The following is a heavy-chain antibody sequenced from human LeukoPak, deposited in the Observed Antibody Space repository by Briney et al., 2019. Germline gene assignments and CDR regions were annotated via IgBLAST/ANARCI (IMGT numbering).Heavy chain of an antibody. J-gene: IGHJ4*02. Sequence: GGSLRLSCAASGFTFSSYSMNWVRQAPGKGLEWVSYISSSSSTIYYADSVKGRFTISRDNAKNSLYLQMNSLRAEDTAVYYCARGDSERLFDCGGDCKSFDYWGRGTLVTVSS. CDR3: ARGDSERLFDCGGDCKSFDY. V-gene: IGHV3-48*04. CDR2: ISSSSSTI. CDR1: GFTFSSYS. D-gene: IGHD2-21*02.